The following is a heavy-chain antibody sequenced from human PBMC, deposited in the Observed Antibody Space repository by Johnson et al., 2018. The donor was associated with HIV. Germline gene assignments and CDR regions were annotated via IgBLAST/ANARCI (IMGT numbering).Heavy chain of an antibody. CDR1: GFTFDDYG. CDR2: INWNGGST. CDR3: ARDQGFRVGPIADDAFDI. Sequence: VQLVESGGGVVRPGGSLRLSCAASGFTFDDYGMSWVRQAPGKGLEWVSGINWNGGSTGYADYVKGRFTISRDNAKNSLYLQMNSLRAEDTALYYCARDQGFRVGPIADDAFDIWGQGTVVTVSS. J-gene: IGHJ3*02. D-gene: IGHD1-26*01. V-gene: IGHV3-20*04.